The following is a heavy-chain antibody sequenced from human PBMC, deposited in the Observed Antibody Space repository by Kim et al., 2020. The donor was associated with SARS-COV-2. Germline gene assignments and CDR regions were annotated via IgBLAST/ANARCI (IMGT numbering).Heavy chain of an antibody. CDR1: GFTFKNYA. J-gene: IGHJ4*02. V-gene: IGHV3-30-3*01. D-gene: IGHD2-2*01. CDR3: ARGTFYCNTPKCYVNCDF. Sequence: GGSLRLSCAASGFTFKNYAMHWVRQAPGKGLEWVAVISYDGSNKYYADSVKGRFTISRDNSENTVYLQMNSLRPADTADYYCARGTFYCNTPKCYVNCDFWGQGTLVTVSS. CDR2: ISYDGSNK.